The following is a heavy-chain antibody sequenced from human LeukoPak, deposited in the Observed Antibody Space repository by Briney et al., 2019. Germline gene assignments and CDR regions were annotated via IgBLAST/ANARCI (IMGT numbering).Heavy chain of an antibody. J-gene: IGHJ4*02. CDR1: GYTFTSYD. D-gene: IGHD3-22*01. CDR3: ARGRGYYYDSSGYYSPGYY. V-gene: IGHV1-8*01. Sequence: ASVKVSCKAPGYTFTSYDINWVRQATGQGLEWMGWMNPNSGNTGYAQKFQGRVTMTRNTSISTAYMELSSLRSEDTAVYYCARGRGYYYDSSGYYSPGYYWGQGTLVTVSS. CDR2: MNPNSGNT.